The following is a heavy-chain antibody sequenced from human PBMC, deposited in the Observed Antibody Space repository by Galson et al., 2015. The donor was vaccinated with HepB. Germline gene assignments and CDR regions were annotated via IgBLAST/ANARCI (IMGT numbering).Heavy chain of an antibody. CDR3: AKANTVTNTAYLDHGMDV. D-gene: IGHD4-17*01. Sequence: SLRLSCAASGFTFDDYAMHWVRQAPGKGLEWVSGICWNSGSRGYADSVKGRFTISRDNAKNSLYLQMNSLRAEDTAVYYCAKANTVTNTAYLDHGMDVWGQGTTVTVSS. CDR1: GFTFDDYA. V-gene: IGHV3-9*01. J-gene: IGHJ6*02. CDR2: ICWNSGSR.